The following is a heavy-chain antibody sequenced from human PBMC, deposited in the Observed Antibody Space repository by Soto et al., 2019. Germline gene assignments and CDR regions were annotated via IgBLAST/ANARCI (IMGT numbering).Heavy chain of an antibody. V-gene: IGHV1-2*04. CDR2: INPNSGGT. J-gene: IGHJ6*04. CDR1: GYTFTGYY. D-gene: IGHD3-3*01. CDR3: AREIFWSGPNTPIMDV. Sequence: GASVKVSCKASGYTFTGYYMHWVRQAPGQGLEWMGWINPNSGGTNYAQKFQGWVTMTRDTSISTAYMELSRLRSDDTAVYYCAREIFWSGPNTPIMDVWGKGTRVTVSS.